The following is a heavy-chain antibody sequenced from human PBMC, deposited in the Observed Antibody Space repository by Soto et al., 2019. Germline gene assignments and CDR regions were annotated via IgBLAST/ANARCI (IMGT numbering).Heavy chain of an antibody. V-gene: IGHV3-23*01. J-gene: IGHJ6*02. Sequence: EMQLLESGGGLVQPGGSLRLSCAASGFTFSNFAMSWVRQAPGKGLEWVSGVYGGGNGALYADSVKGRFIISRDNSKTTLYLHMNSLRAGDTAVYYCAKFEGALHHNYHMDVWGQGTTVTVSS. CDR2: VYGGGNGA. D-gene: IGHD1-1*01. CDR1: GFTFSNFA. CDR3: AKFEGALHHNYHMDV.